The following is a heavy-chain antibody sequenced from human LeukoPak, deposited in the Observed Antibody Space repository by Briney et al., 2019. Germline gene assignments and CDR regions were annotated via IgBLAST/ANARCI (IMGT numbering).Heavy chain of an antibody. V-gene: IGHV4-4*02. Sequence: PSETLSLACAVSGGSISSTNWWSWVRQPPGKGLEWIGEIYHSGSTNYNPSLKSRVTISVDTSKNQFSLKLSSVTAADTAVYYCARGPGGYSYGYYFDYWGQGTLVTVSS. CDR1: GGSISSTNW. J-gene: IGHJ4*02. CDR2: IYHSGST. D-gene: IGHD5-18*01. CDR3: ARGPGGYSYGYYFDY.